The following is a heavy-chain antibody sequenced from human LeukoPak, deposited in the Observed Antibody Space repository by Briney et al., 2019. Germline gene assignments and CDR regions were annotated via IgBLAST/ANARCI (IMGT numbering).Heavy chain of an antibody. CDR3: AHRRDGYNSLDY. Sequence: SGPMLVKPTQTPTLTCTFSGFSLSTSGVAVGWIRQPPGKALEWLGLIYWDDDKRYSPSLKSALTITKDTSKNQVVLTMTNMDPVDTATYYCAHRRDGYNSLDYWGQGTLVTVSS. CDR1: GFSLSTSGVA. V-gene: IGHV2-5*02. D-gene: IGHD5-24*01. J-gene: IGHJ4*02. CDR2: IYWDDDK.